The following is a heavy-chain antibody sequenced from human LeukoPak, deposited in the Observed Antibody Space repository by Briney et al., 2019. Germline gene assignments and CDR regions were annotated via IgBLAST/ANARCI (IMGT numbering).Heavy chain of an antibody. CDR1: GYTFTSYG. J-gene: IGHJ3*02. CDR2: ISAYNGNT. D-gene: IGHD6-19*01. CDR3: ARLKTKAGTDAFGI. Sequence: ASVKVSCKASGYTFTSYGISWVRQAPGQGLEWMGWISAYNGNTNYAQKLQGRVTMTTDTSTSTAYMELRSLRSDDTAVYYCARLKTKAGTDAFGIWGQGTMVTVSS. V-gene: IGHV1-18*01.